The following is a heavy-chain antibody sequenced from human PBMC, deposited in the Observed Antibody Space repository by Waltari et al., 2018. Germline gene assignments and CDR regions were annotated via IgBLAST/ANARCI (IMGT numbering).Heavy chain of an antibody. Sequence: EVQLVESGGGLVQPGGSLRLSRAASGFTFSSYAMSWVRQAPGKGLEWVSAISGSGGSTYDADSVKGRFTISRDNSKNTLYLQMNSLRAEDTAVYYCAKVGLEFPYDFWSGLEYWGQGTLVTVSS. J-gene: IGHJ4*02. CDR3: AKVGLEFPYDFWSGLEY. CDR1: GFTFSSYA. CDR2: ISGSGGST. V-gene: IGHV3-23*04. D-gene: IGHD3-3*01.